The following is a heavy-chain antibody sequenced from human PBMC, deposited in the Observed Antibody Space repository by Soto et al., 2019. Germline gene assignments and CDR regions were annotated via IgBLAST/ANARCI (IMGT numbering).Heavy chain of an antibody. Sequence: PGGSLRLSCAASGFTFDDYAMHWVRQAPGKGLEWVSGISWNSGSIGYADSVKGRFTISRDNAKNSLYLQMNSLRAEDTALYYCAKVESEVPMPPYGMDAWGQGTTVTVS. D-gene: IGHD2-2*01. CDR3: AKVESEVPMPPYGMDA. CDR2: ISWNSGSI. CDR1: GFTFDDYA. V-gene: IGHV3-9*01. J-gene: IGHJ6*02.